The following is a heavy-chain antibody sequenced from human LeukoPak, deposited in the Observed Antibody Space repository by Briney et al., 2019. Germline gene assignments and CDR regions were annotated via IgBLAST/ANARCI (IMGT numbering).Heavy chain of an antibody. V-gene: IGHV3-21*01. CDR2: ISSSSSYI. D-gene: IGHD6-6*01. CDR1: GFTFSSYS. CDR3: AREQLEGAFDI. Sequence: GGSLRLSCAASGFTFSSYSMNWVRQAPGKGLEWVSSISSSSSYIYYADSVKGRFTISRDNAKNSLYLQTNSLRAEDTAVYYCAREQLEGAFDIWGQGTMVTVSS. J-gene: IGHJ3*02.